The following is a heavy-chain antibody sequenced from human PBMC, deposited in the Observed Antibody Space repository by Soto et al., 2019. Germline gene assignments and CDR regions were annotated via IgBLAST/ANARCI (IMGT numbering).Heavy chain of an antibody. J-gene: IGHJ1*01. D-gene: IGHD4-17*01. V-gene: IGHV2-5*02. CDR1: GFSFSTSGMG. CDR2: IYWDDDK. CDR3: AHSPPPTVTTSAEYFQH. Sequence: QITLKESGPTLVKPTQTLTLTCTFSGFSFSTSGMGVGWIRQPPGQALEWLALIYWDDDKRYSPSLKSRLTVTTDTSRTQVVLTMTNMDPVDTATYYCAHSPPPTVTTSAEYFQHWGQGTLVTVSS.